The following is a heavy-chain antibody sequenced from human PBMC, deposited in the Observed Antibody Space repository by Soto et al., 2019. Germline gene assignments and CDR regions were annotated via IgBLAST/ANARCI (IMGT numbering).Heavy chain of an antibody. D-gene: IGHD6-13*01. V-gene: IGHV3-7*03. Sequence: GGSLRLSCAASGFTFSSYWMSWVRQAPGKGLEWVANIKQDGSEKYYVDSVKGRFTISRGNSKNTLYLQMNSLRAEDTAVYYCAKSAGIAAATSDYWGQGTLVTVSS. CDR2: IKQDGSEK. J-gene: IGHJ4*02. CDR1: GFTFSSYW. CDR3: AKSAGIAAATSDY.